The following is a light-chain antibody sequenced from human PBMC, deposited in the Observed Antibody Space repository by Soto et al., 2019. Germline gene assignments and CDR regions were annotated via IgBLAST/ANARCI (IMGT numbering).Light chain of an antibody. V-gene: IGKV3-15*01. Sequence: EIVLTQSPGTLSLSPGERATLSCRASQSVSSDLAWYHQKPGQAPRLLLYGASTRATGIPVRFSGSGFGTGFTLTISSLQSEDFAVYYCQQYKNWPLFGQGTRLEI. J-gene: IGKJ5*01. CDR1: QSVSSD. CDR3: QQYKNWPL. CDR2: GAS.